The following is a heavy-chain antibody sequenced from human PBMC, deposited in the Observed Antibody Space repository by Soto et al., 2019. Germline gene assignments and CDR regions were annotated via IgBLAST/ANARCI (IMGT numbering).Heavy chain of an antibody. V-gene: IGHV3-30*18. D-gene: IGHD1-1*01. CDR3: AKDRSSWNDPVDY. J-gene: IGHJ4*02. Sequence: PGGSLRLSCAASGFTFSSYGMHWVRQAPGKGLEWVALMSYDGSNEYYADSVKGRFTISRDISKNTLFLQMNSLRTDDTALYYCAKDRSSWNDPVDYWGQGTLVTVSS. CDR1: GFTFSSYG. CDR2: MSYDGSNE.